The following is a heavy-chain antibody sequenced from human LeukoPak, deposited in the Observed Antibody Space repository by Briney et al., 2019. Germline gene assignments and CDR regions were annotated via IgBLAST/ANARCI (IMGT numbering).Heavy chain of an antibody. V-gene: IGHV4-39*07. CDR1: GGSISSNTYY. J-gene: IGHJ4*02. Sequence: SETLSLTCTVSGGSISSNTYYWGWIRQPPGKGLEWIGSIFYIGSTYYNPALKSRVTISVDASENQLSLKLSSVTAADTAVYYCAREYYYDSSGYYYGGGGDYWGQGTLVTVSS. CDR2: IFYIGST. CDR3: AREYYYDSSGYYYGGGGDY. D-gene: IGHD3-22*01.